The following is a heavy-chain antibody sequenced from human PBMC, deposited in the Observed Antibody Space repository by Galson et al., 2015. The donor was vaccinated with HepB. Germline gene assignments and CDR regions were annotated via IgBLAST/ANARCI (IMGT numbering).Heavy chain of an antibody. J-gene: IGHJ4*02. D-gene: IGHD6-13*01. CDR2: INPRGGST. CDR1: GDSFTSYY. Sequence: SVKVSCKASGDSFTSYYMHWVRQAPGQGLEWMGIINPRGGSTSYAQKFQGRVTMTRDTSTSTVYMELSSLRSEDTAGYYCAKGPDWQQLVLAYWGQGTLVTVSS. CDR3: AKGPDWQQLVLAY. V-gene: IGHV1-46*01.